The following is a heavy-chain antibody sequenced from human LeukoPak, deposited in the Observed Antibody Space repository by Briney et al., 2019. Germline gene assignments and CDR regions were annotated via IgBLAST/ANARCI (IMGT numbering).Heavy chain of an antibody. D-gene: IGHD1-26*01. CDR1: GFTFSSYA. CDR2: ISGSGGST. Sequence: GGSLRLSCAASGFTFSSYAMSWVRQAPGKGLEWVSAISGSGGSTYYADSVKGRFTISRDNSKNTLYLQMNSLRAEDTAVYYCAKDPYSGSYQEINRFDPWGQGTLVTVSS. J-gene: IGHJ5*02. CDR3: AKDPYSGSYQEINRFDP. V-gene: IGHV3-23*01.